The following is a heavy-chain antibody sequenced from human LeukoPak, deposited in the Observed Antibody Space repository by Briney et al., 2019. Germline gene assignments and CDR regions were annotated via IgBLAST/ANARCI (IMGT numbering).Heavy chain of an antibody. V-gene: IGHV3-21*01. Sequence: GGSLRLSCAASGFTFSSYSMNWVRQAPGKGLGWVSSISSSSSYIYYADSVKGRFTISRDNAKNSLYLQMNSLRAEDTAVYYCARDGGSVVVPAAILDYWGQGTLVTVSS. D-gene: IGHD2-2*01. CDR3: ARDGGSVVVPAAILDY. CDR2: ISSSSSYI. J-gene: IGHJ4*02. CDR1: GFTFSSYS.